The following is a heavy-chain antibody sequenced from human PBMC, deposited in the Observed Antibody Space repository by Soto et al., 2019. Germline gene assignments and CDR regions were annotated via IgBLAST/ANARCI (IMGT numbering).Heavy chain of an antibody. CDR1: GGSLSGYF. CDR2: INHSGTA. D-gene: IGHD3-9*01. Sequence: ETLSLTCAVYGGSLSGYFWSWVRQSPGKGLEWIGEINHSGTANYNPSLKTRVTISADASKHQFSLRLTSVTAADSATYYCASYHFLDLWTGSRHYMDVWSRGTPVTVSS. V-gene: IGHV4-34*01. CDR3: ASYHFLDLWTGSRHYMDV. J-gene: IGHJ6*03.